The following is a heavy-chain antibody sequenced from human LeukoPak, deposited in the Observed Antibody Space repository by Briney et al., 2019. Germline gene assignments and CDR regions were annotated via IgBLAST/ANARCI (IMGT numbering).Heavy chain of an antibody. V-gene: IGHV1-69*13. CDR3: ARGGRYCSSTSCPYYYYYYMDV. Sequence: SVKVSCKASGGTFSSYAISWVRQAPGQGLEWMGGIIPIFGTANYAQKFQGRVTITADESTSTAYMELSSLRSEDTAVYYCARGGRYCSSTSCPYYYYYYMDVWGKGTTVTISS. CDR1: GGTFSSYA. D-gene: IGHD2-2*01. CDR2: IIPIFGTA. J-gene: IGHJ6*03.